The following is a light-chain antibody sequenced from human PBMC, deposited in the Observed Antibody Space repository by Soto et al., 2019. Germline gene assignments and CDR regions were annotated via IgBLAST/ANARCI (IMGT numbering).Light chain of an antibody. CDR2: VNS. V-gene: IGLV1-40*01. CDR3: QSFDSSLSVVV. J-gene: IGLJ2*01. CDR1: SSNIGAGYD. Sequence: QSVLTQPPSVSGAPGQRVTISCTGSSSNIGAGYDVHWYQQLPGAAPKLLIYVNSNRPSGVPDRFSGSKSGSSASLAITGLQADDEADYYCQSFDSSLSVVVFGGGTKVTVL.